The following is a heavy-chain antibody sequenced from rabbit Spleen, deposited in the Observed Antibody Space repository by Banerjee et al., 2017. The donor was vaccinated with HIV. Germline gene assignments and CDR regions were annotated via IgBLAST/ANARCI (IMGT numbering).Heavy chain of an antibody. V-gene: IGHV1S45*01. D-gene: IGHD1-1*01. J-gene: IGHJ4*01. CDR2: INAVTGKA. Sequence: QEQLVESGGGLVKPEGSLKLSCTASGFSFSNKAVMCWVRQAPGKGLEWIACINAVTGKAVYASWAKGRFTFSKTSSTTVTLQMTSLTAADTATYFCARDSGSGPYIDGYFNLWGQGTLVTVS. CDR1: GFSFSNKAV. CDR3: ARDSGSGPYIDGYFNL.